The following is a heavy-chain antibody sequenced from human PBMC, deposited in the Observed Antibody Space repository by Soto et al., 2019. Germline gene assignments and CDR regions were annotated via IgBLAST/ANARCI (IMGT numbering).Heavy chain of an antibody. J-gene: IGHJ4*02. Sequence: EVQLVESGGGLVQPGGSLRLSCAASGFTFSSYSMNWVRQAPGKGLEWVSYISSSSSTIYYANYVKGRLTITRDNANNTLYLQINSQRDDDTYVYYCARTLPTRSTIFGVVDYWGQGTLVTVSS. CDR3: ARTLPTRSTIFGVVDY. CDR1: GFTFSSYS. V-gene: IGHV3-48*02. D-gene: IGHD3-3*01. CDR2: ISSSSSTI.